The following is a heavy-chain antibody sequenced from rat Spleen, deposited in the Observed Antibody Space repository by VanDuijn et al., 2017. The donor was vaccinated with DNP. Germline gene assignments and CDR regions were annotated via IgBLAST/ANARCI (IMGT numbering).Heavy chain of an antibody. J-gene: IGHJ2*01. Sequence: EVQLVESGGGLVQPGRSMKLSCATSGFTFSSFPMAWVRQAPTKGLEWVATISASGGRSFYRDSVKGRFTISRDNARSTLYLQMDSLRSEDTATYYCTTDFERGYWGQGVMVTVSS. CDR3: TTDFERGY. CDR2: ISASGGRS. D-gene: IGHD1-11*01. V-gene: IGHV5-46*01. CDR1: GFTFSSFP.